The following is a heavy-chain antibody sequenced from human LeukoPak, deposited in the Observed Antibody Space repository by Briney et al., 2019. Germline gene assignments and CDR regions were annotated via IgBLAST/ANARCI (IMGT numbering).Heavy chain of an antibody. Sequence: SETLSLTCTVSGGSISSSSYYWSWIPQPPGKGLEWIGEINHSGSTNYNPFLKSRVTISVDTSKNQFSLKLSSVTAADTAVYYCARRRYCSSTSCYSWFDPWGQGTLVTVSS. CDR1: GGSISSSSYY. D-gene: IGHD2-2*01. CDR2: INHSGST. CDR3: ARRRYCSSTSCYSWFDP. J-gene: IGHJ5*02. V-gene: IGHV4-39*07.